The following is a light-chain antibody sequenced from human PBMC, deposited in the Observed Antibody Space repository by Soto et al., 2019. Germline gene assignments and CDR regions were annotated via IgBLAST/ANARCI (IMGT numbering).Light chain of an antibody. Sequence: EIVMTQSPGTLSLSPGERATLSCRASQSVSSNFLAWYQQRPGQAPRLLMDGASSRAAGIPDRFSGSGSGTDFTLTIIRLEPEDFAVYYCHHYGRSAIFTFGPGTTVYIK. J-gene: IGKJ3*01. CDR3: HHYGRSAIFT. V-gene: IGKV3-20*01. CDR2: GAS. CDR1: QSVSSNF.